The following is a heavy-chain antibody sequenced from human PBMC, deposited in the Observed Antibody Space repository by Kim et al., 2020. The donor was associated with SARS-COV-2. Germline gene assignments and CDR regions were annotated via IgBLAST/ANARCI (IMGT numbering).Heavy chain of an antibody. CDR3: AKDITIFGMDV. Sequence: YADPLRGRFTNSDDNSKNTLYLQMNSLRDEDTDVYYCAKDITIFGMDVWGQGTTVTVSS. D-gene: IGHD3-3*01. V-gene: IGHV3-23*01. J-gene: IGHJ6*02.